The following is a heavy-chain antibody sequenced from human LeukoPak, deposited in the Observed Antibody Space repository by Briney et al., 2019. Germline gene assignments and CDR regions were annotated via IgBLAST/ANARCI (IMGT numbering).Heavy chain of an antibody. CDR2: IRYDGSQK. D-gene: IGHD1-26*01. J-gene: IGHJ6*02. CDR1: RLSFSAFG. Sequence: PGGSLRLSCAVSRLSFSAFGMHWVRQAPGKGLERVAFIRYDGSQKYYSESVKGRFTVSRDNAKDTLFLQMTGLRVEDTAIYYCAKDVLVVGGKDCHYPMDVWGQGTTVIVSS. V-gene: IGHV3-30*02. CDR3: AKDVLVVGGKDCHYPMDV.